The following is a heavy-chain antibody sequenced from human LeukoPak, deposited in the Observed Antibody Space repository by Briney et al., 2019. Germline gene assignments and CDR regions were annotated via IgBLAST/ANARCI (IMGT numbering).Heavy chain of an antibody. V-gene: IGHV3-21*01. D-gene: IGHD3-3*01. J-gene: IGHJ6*02. CDR2: ISSSSSYI. CDR3: ARGPPYYDFWSGYQKNYYYYGMDV. Sequence: GRSLRLSCAAFGFLFGSYAMHWVRQAPGKGLEWVSSISSSSSYIYYADSVKGRFTISRDNAKNSLYLQMNSLRAEDTAVYYCARGPPYYDFWSGYQKNYYYYGMDVWGQGTTVTVSS. CDR1: GFLFGSYA.